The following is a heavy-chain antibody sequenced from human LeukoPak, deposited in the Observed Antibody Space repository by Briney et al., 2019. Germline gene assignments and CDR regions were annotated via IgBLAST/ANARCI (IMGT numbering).Heavy chain of an antibody. Sequence: GGSLRLSCASSGFTFSNYWMSWVRQAPGKGLEWVANINQDGREKYYADSVKGRFTVSRDNSKNTLYLQMNGLRAEDTAVYYCARDERESGILTGYYPFDYWGQGTLVTVSS. J-gene: IGHJ4*02. CDR2: INQDGREK. CDR1: GFTFSNYW. D-gene: IGHD3-9*01. CDR3: ARDERESGILTGYYPFDY. V-gene: IGHV3-7*01.